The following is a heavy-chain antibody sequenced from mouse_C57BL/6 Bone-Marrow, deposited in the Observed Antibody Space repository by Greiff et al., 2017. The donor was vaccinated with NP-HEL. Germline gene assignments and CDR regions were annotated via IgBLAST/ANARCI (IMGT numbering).Heavy chain of an antibody. CDR1: GFTFSSYA. CDR3: ARGVYYYGSGSETWFAY. D-gene: IGHD1-1*01. V-gene: IGHV5-4*03. J-gene: IGHJ3*01. CDR2: ISDGGSYT. Sequence: EVKLMESGGGLVKPGGSLKLSCAASGFTFSSYAMSWVRQTPEKRLEWVATISDGGSYTYYPDNVKGRFTISRDNAKNNLYLQMSHLKSEDTAMYYCARGVYYYGSGSETWFAYWGQGTLVTVSA.